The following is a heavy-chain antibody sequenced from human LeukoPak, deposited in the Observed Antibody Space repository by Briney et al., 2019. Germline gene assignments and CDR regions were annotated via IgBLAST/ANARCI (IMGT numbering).Heavy chain of an antibody. V-gene: IGHV3-23*01. J-gene: IGHJ4*02. CDR1: GFTFSSCA. D-gene: IGHD6-13*01. CDR2: ISGASSSS. CDR3: AKDPRPGIAAAGREVFLDY. Sequence: GGSLRLSCAASGFTFSSCAMSWVRQAPGQGLEWVSAISGASSSSNYADSVKGRFTISRDNSKNTLYLQMNSLRAEDTAVYYCAKDPRPGIAAAGREVFLDYWGQGTLVTVSS.